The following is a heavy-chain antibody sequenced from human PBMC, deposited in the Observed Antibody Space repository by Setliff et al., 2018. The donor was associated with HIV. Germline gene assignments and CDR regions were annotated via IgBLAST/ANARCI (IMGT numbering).Heavy chain of an antibody. D-gene: IGHD2-21*01. V-gene: IGHV1-69*10. J-gene: IGHJ4*02. Sequence: ASVKVSCKASGYTFSSFAMSWVRQAPGQGLEWVGGIIPILGTEKYAQKFHGRVTLTADMSTNTAYMELRSLTSEDTAVYYCARDHQTMLWLDYWGQGTLVTVSS. CDR2: IIPILGTE. CDR1: GYTFSSFA. CDR3: ARDHQTMLWLDY.